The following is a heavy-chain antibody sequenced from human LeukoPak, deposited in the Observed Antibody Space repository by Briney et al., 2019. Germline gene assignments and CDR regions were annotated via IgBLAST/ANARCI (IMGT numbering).Heavy chain of an antibody. D-gene: IGHD2-2*01. Sequence: PSETLSLTCAVSAYSMNSLNYWGWIRQPPGKGLEWIASIHHSGSTDYNPSLKSRVTISIDTSKNQFSLKPTYVTAADTAVYSCARLGYCSSTSCYPDLWGQGTLVTVS. J-gene: IGHJ5*02. CDR3: ARLGYCSSTSCYPDL. V-gene: IGHV4-38-2*01. CDR1: AYSMNSLNY. CDR2: IHHSGST.